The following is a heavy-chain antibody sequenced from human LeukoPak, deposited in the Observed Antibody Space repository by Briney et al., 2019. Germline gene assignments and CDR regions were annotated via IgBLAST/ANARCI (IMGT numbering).Heavy chain of an antibody. J-gene: IGHJ4*02. CDR2: ISYGGSNK. V-gene: IGHV3-30*18. CDR3: AKIAYYYDSSGYSDY. D-gene: IGHD3-22*01. Sequence: GRSLRLSCAASGFTFSSYGMQWVRQAPGKGLEWVADISYGGSNKYYADSVKGRFTISRDNSKNTLYLKMNSLRAEDTAVYYCAKIAYYYDSSGYSDYWGQGTLVTVSS. CDR1: GFTFSSYG.